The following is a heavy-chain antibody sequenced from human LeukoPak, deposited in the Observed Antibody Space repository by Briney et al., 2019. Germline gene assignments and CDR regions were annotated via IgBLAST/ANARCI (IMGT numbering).Heavy chain of an antibody. CDR2: ISSSSSYI. CDR1: GFTFRSYS. Sequence: GGSLRLSCAASGFTFRSYSMIWVRQAPGKGLEWVSSISSSSSYIYYADSVKGRFTISRDNAKNSLYLQMNSLRAEDTAVYYCASLYDTGSGSSPDDHWGQGTLVTVSS. V-gene: IGHV3-21*01. D-gene: IGHD3-10*01. J-gene: IGHJ4*02. CDR3: ASLYDTGSGSSPDDH.